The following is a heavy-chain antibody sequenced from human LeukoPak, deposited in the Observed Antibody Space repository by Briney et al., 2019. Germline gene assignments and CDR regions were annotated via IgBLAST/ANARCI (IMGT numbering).Heavy chain of an antibody. CDR1: GFTFSSYA. J-gene: IGHJ4*02. CDR2: ISGSGDSS. D-gene: IGHD5-24*01. V-gene: IGHV3-23*01. Sequence: GGSLRLSCAASGFTFSSYAMSWVRQAPGKGLEWVSSISGSGDSSYYADSVKGRFTISRDNSKNTLYLRMNSLRAEDTAVCYCARDEMATIGFDYWGQGTLVTVSS. CDR3: ARDEMATIGFDY.